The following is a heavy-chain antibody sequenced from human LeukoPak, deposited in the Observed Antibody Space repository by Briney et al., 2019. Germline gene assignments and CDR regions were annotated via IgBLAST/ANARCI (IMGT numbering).Heavy chain of an antibody. D-gene: IGHD3-9*01. CDR1: GFTFTNAW. CDR3: STDQGGDILTGC. V-gene: IGHV3-15*07. CDR2: IKTKSEGGTI. J-gene: IGHJ4*02. Sequence: SGGSLRLSCAASGFTFTNAWMHWVRQAPGKGLEWVGRIKTKSEGGTIDYAAPVRGRFTISRDDSENTLCLQMNSLKTEDTALYYCSTDQGGDILTGCWGQGTLVTVSS.